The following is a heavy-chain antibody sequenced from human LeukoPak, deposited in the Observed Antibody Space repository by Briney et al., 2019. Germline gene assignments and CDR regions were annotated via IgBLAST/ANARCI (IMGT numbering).Heavy chain of an antibody. CDR3: ATPSLEWLFLPFDY. Sequence: ASVKVSCKVSGYTLTELSMHWVRQAPGKGLEWMGGFDPEDGVTIYAQKFQGRVTMTEDTSTDTAYMELSSLRSEDTAVYYCATPSLEWLFLPFDYWGQGTLVTVSS. CDR1: GYTLTELS. D-gene: IGHD3-3*01. J-gene: IGHJ4*02. CDR2: FDPEDGVT. V-gene: IGHV1-24*01.